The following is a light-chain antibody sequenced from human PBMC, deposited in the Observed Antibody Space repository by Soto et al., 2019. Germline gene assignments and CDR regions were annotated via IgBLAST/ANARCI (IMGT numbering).Light chain of an antibody. CDR2: DVS. V-gene: IGLV2-14*03. CDR3: SSYTTSNTRQIV. J-gene: IGLJ1*01. Sequence: QSVLAQPASVAGPPGQSINIYCTGTSSDVGGYNYVSWYQHHPGKAPKLIIYDVSKRPSGVSNPFSGSNSGNTASLTISGLQPEDEADYYCSSYTTSNTRQIVFGTGTKVTVL. CDR1: SSDVGGYNY.